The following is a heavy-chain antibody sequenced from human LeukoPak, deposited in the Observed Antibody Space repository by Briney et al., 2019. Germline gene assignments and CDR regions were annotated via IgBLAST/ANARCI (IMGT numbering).Heavy chain of an antibody. V-gene: IGHV1-18*01. CDR2: ISAYNGNT. J-gene: IGHJ5*02. Sequence: GASVKVSCKASGYTFTSYGISWVRQAPGQGLEWMGWISAYNGNTNYAQKLQGRVTMTTDTSTSTAYMELRSLRSDDTAVYYCARDGSYYGSGSSNWFDPWGQGTLVTVSS. CDR3: ARDGSYYGSGSSNWFDP. CDR1: GYTFTSYG. D-gene: IGHD3-10*01.